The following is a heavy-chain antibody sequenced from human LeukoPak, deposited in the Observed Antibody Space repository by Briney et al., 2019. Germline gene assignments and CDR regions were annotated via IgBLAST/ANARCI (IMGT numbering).Heavy chain of an antibody. Sequence: PSETLSLTCAVYGGSFSGYYWSWIRQPPGKGLEWIGEINHSGSTNYNPSLKSRVTISVDTSKNQFSLKLSSVTAADTAVYYCARGRYYYGSGRSFDYRGQGPLVTVSS. V-gene: IGHV4-34*01. J-gene: IGHJ4*02. CDR2: INHSGST. CDR3: ARGRYYYGSGRSFDY. CDR1: GGSFSGYY. D-gene: IGHD3-10*01.